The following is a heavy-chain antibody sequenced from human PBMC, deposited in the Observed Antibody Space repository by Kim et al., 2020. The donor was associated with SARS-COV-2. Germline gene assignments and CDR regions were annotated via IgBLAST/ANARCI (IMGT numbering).Heavy chain of an antibody. CDR1: GLSFGSYW. V-gene: IGHV3-74*01. Sequence: GGSLRLSCVASGLSFGSYWMYWVRQTPVKGLVWVSRINTDWSSTNYADSVKGRFIISRDNAKNTLYLQMNGLRTDDTAVYYCARDPGSLRATYWGQGTLVTVSS. CDR3: ARDPGSLRATY. J-gene: IGHJ4*02. CDR2: INTDWSST. D-gene: IGHD2-15*01.